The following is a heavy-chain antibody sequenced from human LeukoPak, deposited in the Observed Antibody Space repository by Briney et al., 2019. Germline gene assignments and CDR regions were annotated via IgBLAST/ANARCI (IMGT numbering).Heavy chain of an antibody. CDR2: IYYSGST. D-gene: IGHD3-22*01. CDR3: ARETDSSGYSSGWFDP. V-gene: IGHV4-31*11. J-gene: IGHJ5*02. CDR1: GGSISGYY. Sequence: PSETLSLTCAVSGGSISGYYWSWIRQHPGKGLEWIGYIYYSGSTYYNPSLKSRVTISVDTSKNQFSLKLSSVTAADTAVYYCARETDSSGYSSGWFDPWGQGTLVTVSS.